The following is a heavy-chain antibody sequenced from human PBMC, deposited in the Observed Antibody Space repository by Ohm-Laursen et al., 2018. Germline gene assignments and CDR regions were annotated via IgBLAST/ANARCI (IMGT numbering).Heavy chain of an antibody. J-gene: IGHJ4*02. Sequence: SLRLSCAASGFTFSNYAIRWVRQAPGKGLEWVGFIRSKAYGGTTEYAASVKGRFTISRDDSKSIAYLQMNSLKTEDTAVYYCTRGYDFWSGYFFDYWGQGTLVTVSS. D-gene: IGHD3-3*01. CDR1: GFTFSNYA. CDR3: TRGYDFWSGYFFDY. CDR2: IRSKAYGGTT. V-gene: IGHV3-49*04.